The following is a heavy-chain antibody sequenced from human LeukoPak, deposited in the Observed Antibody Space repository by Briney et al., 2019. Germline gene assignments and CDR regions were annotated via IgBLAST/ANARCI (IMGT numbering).Heavy chain of an antibody. D-gene: IGHD5-12*01. Sequence: SETLSLTCTVSGGSISSSSYYWGWIRQPPGKGLEWIGSIYYSGSTYYNPSLKIRVTISVDTSKNQFSLKLSSVTAADTAVFYCARFTQYSGYADQWGEGTLVTVSS. CDR1: GGSISSSSYY. J-gene: IGHJ4*02. CDR3: ARFTQYSGYADQ. V-gene: IGHV4-39*07. CDR2: IYYSGST.